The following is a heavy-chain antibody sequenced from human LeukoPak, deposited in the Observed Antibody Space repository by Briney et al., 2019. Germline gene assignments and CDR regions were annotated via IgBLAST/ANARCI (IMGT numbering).Heavy chain of an antibody. CDR3: ARAESYYDFWSGYYSRSVGSFDY. J-gene: IGHJ4*02. V-gene: IGHV3-21*01. D-gene: IGHD3-3*01. Sequence: GGSLRLSCAASGFTFSSYSMSWVRQAPGKGLEWVSSISSSSSYIYYADSVKGRFTISRDNAKNSLYLQMNSLRAEDTAVYYCARAESYYDFWSGYYSRSVGSFDYWGQGTLVTVSS. CDR1: GFTFSSYS. CDR2: ISSSSSYI.